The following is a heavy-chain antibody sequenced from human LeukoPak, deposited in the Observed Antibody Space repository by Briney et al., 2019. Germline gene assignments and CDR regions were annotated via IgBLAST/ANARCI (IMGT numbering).Heavy chain of an antibody. V-gene: IGHV4-59*02. D-gene: IGHD1-14*01. J-gene: IGHJ4*02. Sequence: SETLSLTCSVSGGSVSSYYWNWIRQPPGKGLEWIGYMFYSGSTNYNPSLKSRVTISLGTSKNQFSLKLNSVTAADTAVYYCAGGTRNFGYFDFWGQGALVTVSS. CDR2: MFYSGST. CDR3: AGGTRNFGYFDF. CDR1: GGSVSSYY.